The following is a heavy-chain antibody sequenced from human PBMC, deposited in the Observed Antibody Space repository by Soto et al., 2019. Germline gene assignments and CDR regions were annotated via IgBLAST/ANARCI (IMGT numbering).Heavy chain of an antibody. CDR3: VRPGIGSLHGLVDV. CDR2: VYNTGGT. D-gene: IGHD1-26*01. Sequence: QVQLQQSGPGLVKPSETLSLTCTVSSGPSSSHNWGWIRQSPGRGLEWIGYVYNTGGTSYNPSLKSRVTISADTSANHISLTLSFVTAADTAIYYCVRPGIGSLHGLVDVWGQGTTVSVSS. J-gene: IGHJ6*02. CDR1: SGPSSSHN. V-gene: IGHV4-59*08.